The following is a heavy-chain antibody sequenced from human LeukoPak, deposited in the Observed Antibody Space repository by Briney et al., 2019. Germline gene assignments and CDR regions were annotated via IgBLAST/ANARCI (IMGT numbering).Heavy chain of an antibody. J-gene: IGHJ4*02. V-gene: IGHV1-18*01. CDR1: GYTFTSYG. D-gene: IGHD5-18*01. Sequence: PTVKVSCKASGYTFTSYGISWVPQAPGQGLEWMGWISAYNGNTNYAQKLQGRVTMTTDTSTRTAYMELRSLRSDHTAVYYCARELYGYSYGYGSYYFDYWGQGTLVTVSS. CDR2: ISAYNGNT. CDR3: ARELYGYSYGYGSYYFDY.